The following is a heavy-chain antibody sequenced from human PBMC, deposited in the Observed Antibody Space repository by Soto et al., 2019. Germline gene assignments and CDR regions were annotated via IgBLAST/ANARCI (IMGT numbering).Heavy chain of an antibody. CDR2: MNPNSGNT. Sequence: ASVKVSCKASGYTFTSYDINWVRQATGQRLEWMGWMNPNSGNTGYAQKFQGRVTMTRNTAISTAYMELSSLRSEDTAVYYCAFETGYSSNYRYWGQGTLVTVSS. CDR1: GYTFTSYD. J-gene: IGHJ4*02. D-gene: IGHD6-13*01. CDR3: AFETGYSSNYRY. V-gene: IGHV1-8*01.